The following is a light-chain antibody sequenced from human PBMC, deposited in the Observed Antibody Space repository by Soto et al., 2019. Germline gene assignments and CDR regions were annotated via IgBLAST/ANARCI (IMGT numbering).Light chain of an antibody. CDR3: SSYTYSSTWV. CDR1: TSDVGNYNY. CDR2: EVS. J-gene: IGLJ3*02. V-gene: IGLV2-14*01. Sequence: QSALTQPASVSGSPGQSITISCTGTTSDVGNYNYVSWYQHHPGKAPKLMIYEVSNRPSGVSNRFSGSKSGNTASLTISGLQAEDEADYYCSSYTYSSTWVFGGGTKVTVL.